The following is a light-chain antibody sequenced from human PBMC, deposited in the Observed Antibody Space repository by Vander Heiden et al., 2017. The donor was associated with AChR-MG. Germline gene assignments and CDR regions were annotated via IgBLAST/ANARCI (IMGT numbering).Light chain of an antibody. J-gene: IGKJ4*01. V-gene: IGKV4-1*01. CDR3: QQYDSTALT. Sequence: DIVLTQSPDSLAVSLGERATINCRSRQSLSYISYNKNFLAWYQQKPGQPPKLLFSWASTRQSGVPDRFSGSGSGALFTLTINSLQAEDVAIYYCQQYDSTALTFGGGTRVEL. CDR2: WAS. CDR1: QSLSYISYNKNF.